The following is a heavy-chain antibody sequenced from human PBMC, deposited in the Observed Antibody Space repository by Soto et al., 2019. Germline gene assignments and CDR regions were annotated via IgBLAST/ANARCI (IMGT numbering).Heavy chain of an antibody. J-gene: IGHJ5*02. D-gene: IGHD1-26*01. CDR1: GGSISCSVYS. Sequence: TLALTCHVSGGSISCSVYSWDWIGQPPGKGLEWIGYFYYSGSTYYTPSLKSRVTISRDRSKNQFSLNLNSVTVADTAVYLCASSEEHSGSIDHWGKAPLGTVSS. CDR2: FYYSGST. V-gene: IGHV4-30-2*01. CDR3: ASSEEHSGSIDH.